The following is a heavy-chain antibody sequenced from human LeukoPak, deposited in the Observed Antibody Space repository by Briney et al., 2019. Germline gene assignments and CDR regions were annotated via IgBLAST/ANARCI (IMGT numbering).Heavy chain of an antibody. CDR2: ISDIGSI. CDR1: GGSISSYY. V-gene: IGHV4-59*01. Sequence: SETLSLTCTVSGGSISSYYWSWIRQPPGKGLEWIAYISDIGSINYNPSLKSRVTISVDTSKNQFSLKLSSVTAADTAVYYCARAGYYGGNGLWFDPWGQGTLVTVSS. CDR3: ARAGYYGGNGLWFDP. D-gene: IGHD4-23*01. J-gene: IGHJ5*02.